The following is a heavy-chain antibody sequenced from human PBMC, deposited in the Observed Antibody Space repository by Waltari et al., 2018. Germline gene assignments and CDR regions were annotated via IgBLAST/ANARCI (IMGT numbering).Heavy chain of an antibody. Sequence: QVQLVQSGAEVKKPGASVKVSCKVSGYTLTELSMHWVRQAPGQGLEWMGWINTNTGNPTYAQGFTGRFVFSLDTSVSTAYLQISSLQAEDTAVYYCARSSSPDYWGQGTLVTVSS. CDR2: INTNTGNP. D-gene: IGHD6-6*01. V-gene: IGHV7-4-1*02. J-gene: IGHJ4*02. CDR3: ARSSSPDY. CDR1: GYTLTELS.